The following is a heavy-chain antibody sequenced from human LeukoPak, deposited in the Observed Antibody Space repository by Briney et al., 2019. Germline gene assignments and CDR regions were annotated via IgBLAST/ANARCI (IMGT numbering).Heavy chain of an antibody. CDR1: GFTFSSYW. D-gene: IGHD4-23*01. J-gene: IGHJ5*02. CDR3: ARDRRYGGKTPTNNWFDP. V-gene: IGHV3-7*01. CDR2: IKQDGSEK. Sequence: PGGSLRLSCAASGFTFSSYWMSWVRQAPGKGLEWVANIKQDGSEKYYVDSVKGRFTISRDNAKNSLYLQMNSLRAEDTAVCYCARDRRYGGKTPTNNWFDPWGQGTLVTVSS.